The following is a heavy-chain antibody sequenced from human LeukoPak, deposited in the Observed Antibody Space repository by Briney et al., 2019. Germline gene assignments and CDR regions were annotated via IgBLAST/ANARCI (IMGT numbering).Heavy chain of an antibody. Sequence: GRSLSPSWAPAASSVSSYWTSCVSQPARNGMGWVANIKQDGSEKYYVDSMKGRFTISRDNAKNSLYLQMNSLRAEDTAVYYCARDVGQQQLVCLDFWGQGALVTVSS. D-gene: IGHD6-13*01. CDR3: ARDVGQQQLVCLDF. CDR1: ASSVSSYW. CDR2: IKQDGSEK. V-gene: IGHV3-7*01. J-gene: IGHJ4*02.